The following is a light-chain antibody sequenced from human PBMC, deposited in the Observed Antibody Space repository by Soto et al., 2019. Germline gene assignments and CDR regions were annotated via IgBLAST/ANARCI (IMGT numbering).Light chain of an antibody. CDR3: CSRV. J-gene: IGLJ3*02. Sequence: QSALTQPASVSGSPGQSITISCTGTSSDVATYNLVSWYQQRPGTAPQLIIYEVTKRPSGVSTRFSGSQSDNTASLTISGLQADDEADYYCCSRVFGGGTKLTVL. V-gene: IGLV2-23*02. CDR2: EVT. CDR1: SSDVATYNL.